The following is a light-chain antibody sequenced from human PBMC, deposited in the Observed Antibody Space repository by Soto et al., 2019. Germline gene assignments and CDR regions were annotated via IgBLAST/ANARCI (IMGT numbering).Light chain of an antibody. Sequence: EVVLTQSPGTLSLSPGERATLSCRASETVTSTHLAWYQQKPGQAPRLLIYGASSRATGIPDRFSGSGSGTDFTLTISRLEPEDFAVYYCQQYGSSRTFGQGTKVDI. CDR3: QQYGSSRT. CDR1: ETVTSTH. J-gene: IGKJ1*01. V-gene: IGKV3-20*01. CDR2: GAS.